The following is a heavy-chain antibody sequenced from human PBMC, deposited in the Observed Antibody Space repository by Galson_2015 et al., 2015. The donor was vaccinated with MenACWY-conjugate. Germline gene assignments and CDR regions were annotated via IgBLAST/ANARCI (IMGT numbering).Heavy chain of an antibody. CDR2: INTNTGNP. CDR3: ARLNVGGWFDP. J-gene: IGHJ5*02. V-gene: IGHV7-4-1*02. CDR1: GYTFTHYA. D-gene: IGHD2-15*01. Sequence: SVKVSCKASGYTFTHYAINWVRQAPGQGLEWIGWINTNTGNPTYAQGFTGRFVFSLDTSVSTAYLQISSLKAEDTAVYYCARLNVGGWFDPWGQGTLVTVSS.